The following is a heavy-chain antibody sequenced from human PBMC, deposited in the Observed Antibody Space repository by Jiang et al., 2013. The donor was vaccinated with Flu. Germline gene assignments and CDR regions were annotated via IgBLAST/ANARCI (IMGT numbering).Heavy chain of an antibody. Sequence: LLKPSETLSLTCAAYGGSFSGYYWSWIRQPPGKGLEWIGEINHSGSTNYNPSLKSRVTISVDTSKNQFSLKLSSVTAADTAVYYCARGGLYGGNVTLVYFQHWGQGTLVTVSS. V-gene: IGHV4-34*01. J-gene: IGHJ1*01. CDR3: ARGGLYGGNVTLVYFQH. D-gene: IGHD4-23*01. CDR1: GGSFSGYY. CDR2: INHSGST.